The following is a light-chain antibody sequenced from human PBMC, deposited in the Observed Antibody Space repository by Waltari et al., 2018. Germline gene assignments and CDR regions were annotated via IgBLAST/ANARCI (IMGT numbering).Light chain of an antibody. V-gene: IGKV3-11*01. CDR3: QQRSNWPPIT. J-gene: IGKJ5*01. CDR1: QSVDSY. Sequence: EIVFTQSPATLSLSPGDRATLSCRASQSVDSYLAWYQQKPGQASRLLIYDASNRATGIPARFSSSGSGTDFTLTISSLEPEDFAVYYCQQRSNWPPITFGQGTRLEIK. CDR2: DAS.